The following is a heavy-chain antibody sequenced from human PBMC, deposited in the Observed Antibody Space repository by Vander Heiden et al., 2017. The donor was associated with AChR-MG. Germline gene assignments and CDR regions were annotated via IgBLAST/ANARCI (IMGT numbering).Heavy chain of an antibody. J-gene: IGHJ4*02. Sequence: QLQLVESGGGVVQPGSSLRLSCAASGFTSSSYGMHWVRQAPGKGLEWVAVISYDGSNKYYADSVKGRFTISRDNSKNKLYLQMNSLRAEDTAVYYCAKIKGRFLEWYSYYFDYWGQGTLVTVSS. V-gene: IGHV3-30*18. CDR3: AKIKGRFLEWYSYYFDY. CDR1: GFTSSSYG. CDR2: ISYDGSNK. D-gene: IGHD3-3*01.